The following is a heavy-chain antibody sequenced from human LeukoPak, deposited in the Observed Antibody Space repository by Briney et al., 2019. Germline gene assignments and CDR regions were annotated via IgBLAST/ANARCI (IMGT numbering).Heavy chain of an antibody. J-gene: IGHJ6*02. V-gene: IGHV3-21*01. CDR3: ARDDKNYDSSGYVYYYYGMDV. CDR2: ISSSSSYI. D-gene: IGHD3-22*01. Sequence: GGSLRLSCAASGFTFSNYAMNWVRQAPGKGLEWVSSISSSSSYIYYADSVKGRFTISRDNARNSLYLQMNSLRAEDTAVYYCARDDKNYDSSGYVYYYYGMDVWGQGTTVTVSS. CDR1: GFTFSNYA.